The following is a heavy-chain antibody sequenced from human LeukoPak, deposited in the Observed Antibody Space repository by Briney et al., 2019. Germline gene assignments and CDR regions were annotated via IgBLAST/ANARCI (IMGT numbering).Heavy chain of an antibody. CDR3: ARDQPLYYDFWSVGSHPYYYYGMDV. Sequence: GGSLRLSCAASGFAVSRNYMNWVRQAPGKGLEWVSIIYSGGSTYYADSVKGRFTISRDNAKNSLYLQMNSLRDEDTAVYYCARDQPLYYDFWSVGSHPYYYYGMDVWGQGTTVTVSS. V-gene: IGHV3-53*01. CDR1: GFAVSRNY. CDR2: IYSGGST. D-gene: IGHD3-3*01. J-gene: IGHJ6*02.